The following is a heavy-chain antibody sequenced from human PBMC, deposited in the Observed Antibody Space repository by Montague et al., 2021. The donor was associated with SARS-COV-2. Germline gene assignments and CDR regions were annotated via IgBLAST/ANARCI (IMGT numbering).Heavy chain of an antibody. CDR2: FYSVGST. CDR1: GSSDASSD. J-gene: IGHJ3*02. CDR3: ARETMTADAFDI. Sequence: SETLSLTCSVSGSSDASSDRGRTRQSPGKRLVWFGDFYSVGSTDYNSSLKSRATISRDTSKNQFSLKVRSVTAADTAVYYCARETMTADAFDIWGPGTMVTVSS. D-gene: IGHD1-14*01. V-gene: IGHV4-59*02.